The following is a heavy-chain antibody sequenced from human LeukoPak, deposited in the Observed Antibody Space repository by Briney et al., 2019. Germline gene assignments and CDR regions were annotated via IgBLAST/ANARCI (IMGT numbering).Heavy chain of an antibody. D-gene: IGHD3-22*01. CDR2: IRSNGVIT. Sequence: GGSLRLSCAASGFIFSHHGMNWVRQAPGEGLEWVSGIRSNGVITYYADSVKGRFTISRDNSKNTLYLQMNSLRAEDTAVYYCAKEITTYYFDYWGQGTLVTVSS. V-gene: IGHV3-23*01. CDR1: GFIFSHHG. J-gene: IGHJ4*02. CDR3: AKEITTYYFDY.